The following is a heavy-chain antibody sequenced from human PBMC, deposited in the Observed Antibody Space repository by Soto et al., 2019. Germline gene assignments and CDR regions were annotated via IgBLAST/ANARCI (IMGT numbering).Heavy chain of an antibody. D-gene: IGHD2-15*01. CDR1: GFTLSIYS. CDR3: ARDLGVALASLTLDF. J-gene: IGHJ4*02. V-gene: IGHV3-21*01. Sequence: PGGSLILSCAASGFTLSIYSMNWVRQAPGKGLEWVADITTSSSFRFYADSVEGRFTISRDDAKNSIYLQMNSLRAEDTGVYYCARDLGVALASLTLDFWGRGTLVTVSS. CDR2: ITTSSSFR.